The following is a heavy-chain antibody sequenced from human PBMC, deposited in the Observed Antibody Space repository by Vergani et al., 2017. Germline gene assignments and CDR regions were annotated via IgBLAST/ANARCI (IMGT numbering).Heavy chain of an antibody. CDR3: ARIVSFGVVIIRYYFDY. V-gene: IGHV2-26*01. D-gene: IGHD3-3*01. CDR2: IFSNDEK. J-gene: IGHJ4*02. Sequence: QITLKESGPTLVKPTQTLTLTCTFSGFSLSNARMGVSWIRQPPGKALEWLAHIFSNDEKSYSTSLKSRLTISKDTSKSQVVLTMTNMDPVDTATYYCARIVSFGVVIIRYYFDYWGQGTLVTVSS. CDR1: GFSLSNARMG.